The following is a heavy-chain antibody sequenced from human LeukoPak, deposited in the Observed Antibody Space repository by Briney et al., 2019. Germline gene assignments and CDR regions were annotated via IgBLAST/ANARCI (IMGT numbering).Heavy chain of an antibody. CDR2: IIDSGGST. V-gene: IGHV3-23*01. Sequence: GGSLRLSCAASGFTFSSYAMSWVHQAPGKGLEWVSTIIDSGGSTFYADSVKGRFTISRDNSKTTLYLQMNSLRAEDTAVYYCAKRVSSGWYYFDYWGQGTLVTVSS. J-gene: IGHJ4*02. CDR1: GFTFSSYA. D-gene: IGHD6-19*01. CDR3: AKRVSSGWYYFDY.